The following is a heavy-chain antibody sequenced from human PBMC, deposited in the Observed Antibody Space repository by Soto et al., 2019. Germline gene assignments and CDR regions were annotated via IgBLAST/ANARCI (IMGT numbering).Heavy chain of an antibody. CDR3: ARDRMYYYDSSGYYGMDV. Sequence: ASVKVSCKASGYTFTSYGISWVRQAPGQGLEWMGWISAYNGNTNYAQKLQGRVTMTTDTSTSTAYMELRSLRSDDTAVYYCARDRMYYYDSSGYYGMDVWGQGTTVTVSS. CDR1: GYTFTSYG. CDR2: ISAYNGNT. J-gene: IGHJ6*02. D-gene: IGHD3-22*01. V-gene: IGHV1-18*01.